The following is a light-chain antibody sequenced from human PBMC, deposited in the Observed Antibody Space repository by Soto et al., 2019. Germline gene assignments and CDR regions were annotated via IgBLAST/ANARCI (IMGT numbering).Light chain of an antibody. CDR2: GAS. Sequence: EVVLTQSPGTLSLAPGERATLSCRASETVTNNNLAWYQHTPGQAPRLLMYGASNRATGIPARFTGSGSGADFTLTISRLEPEDFAVYYCQQSGSPITFGQGTRLEIK. CDR3: QQSGSPIT. V-gene: IGKV3-20*01. CDR1: ETVTNNN. J-gene: IGKJ5*01.